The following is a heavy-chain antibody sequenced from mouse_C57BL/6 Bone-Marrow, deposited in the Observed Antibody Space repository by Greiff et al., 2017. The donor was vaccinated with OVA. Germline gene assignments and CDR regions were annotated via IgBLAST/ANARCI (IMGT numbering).Heavy chain of an antibody. CDR2: IYPRSGNT. D-gene: IGHD4-1*01. J-gene: IGHJ3*01. CDR1: GYTFTSYG. V-gene: IGHV1-81*01. CDR3: ARDWDVAFAY. Sequence: QVQLKQSGAELARPGASVKLSCKASGYTFTSYGISWVKQRTGQGLEWIGEIYPRSGNTYYNEKFKGKATLTADKSSSTAYMELRSLTSEDSAVYFCARDWDVAFAYWGQGTLVTVSA.